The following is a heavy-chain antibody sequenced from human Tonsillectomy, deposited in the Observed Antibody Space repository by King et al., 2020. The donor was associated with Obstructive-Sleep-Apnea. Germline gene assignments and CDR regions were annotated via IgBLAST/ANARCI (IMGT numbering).Heavy chain of an antibody. J-gene: IGHJ4*02. D-gene: IGHD3-16*01. V-gene: IGHV1-46*01. CDR2: INTRPGGT. Sequence: QLVQSGAEVKKPGASVRVSCKATGYTLSDYHMHWVRQAPGQGLEWVGIINTRPGGTFQAQKFQGRVSMTTDTSTSTVYLELSSLKSEDTAVYYCARDLGETEPIEDYWGQGTLAT. CDR3: ARDLGETEPIEDY. CDR1: GYTLSDYH.